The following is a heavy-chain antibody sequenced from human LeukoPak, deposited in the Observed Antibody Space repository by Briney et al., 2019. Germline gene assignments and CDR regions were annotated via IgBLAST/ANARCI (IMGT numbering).Heavy chain of an antibody. CDR1: GGTFSSYA. J-gene: IGHJ4*02. V-gene: IGHV1-69*05. D-gene: IGHD1-7*01. Sequence: HRASVKVSCKASGGTFSSYAISWVRQAPGQGLEWMGGIIPIFGTANYAQKFQGRVTITTDESTSTAYMELSSLRSEDTAVYYCARGNWNYHYFDYWGQGTLVTVSS. CDR3: ARGNWNYHYFDY. CDR2: IIPIFGTA.